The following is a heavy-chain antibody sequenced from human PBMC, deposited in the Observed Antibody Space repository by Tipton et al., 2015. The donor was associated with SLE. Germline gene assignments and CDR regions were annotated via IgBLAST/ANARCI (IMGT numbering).Heavy chain of an antibody. D-gene: IGHD4-17*01. CDR3: ASSLYGDYVDY. Sequence: TLSLTCAVYGGSFSGYYWSWIRQPAGKGLEWIGSIYYSGSTYYNPSLKSRVTISVDTSKNQFSLKLTSVSAADTAVYYCASSLYGDYVDYWGQGTLVTVSS. CDR1: GGSFSGYY. CDR2: IYYSGST. J-gene: IGHJ4*02. V-gene: IGHV4-59*08.